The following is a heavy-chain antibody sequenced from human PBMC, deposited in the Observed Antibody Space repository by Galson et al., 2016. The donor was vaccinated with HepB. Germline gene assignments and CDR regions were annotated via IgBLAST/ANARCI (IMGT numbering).Heavy chain of an antibody. D-gene: IGHD3-16*01. Sequence: SLRLSCAASGFTFDAYGLHWVRQAPGKGLEWVSGIYWNGSNIGYADSVRGRFTLSRDNAKNSLFLQMNSLRTEDTALYYCARDGGDYIWGSSLYIGHFIDYWGQGSLVTVYS. V-gene: IGHV3-9*01. CDR3: ARDGGDYIWGSSLYIGHFIDY. CDR2: IYWNGSNI. J-gene: IGHJ4*02. CDR1: GFTFDAYG.